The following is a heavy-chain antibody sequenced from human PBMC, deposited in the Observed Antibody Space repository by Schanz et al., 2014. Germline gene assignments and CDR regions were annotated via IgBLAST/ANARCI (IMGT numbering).Heavy chain of an antibody. D-gene: IGHD3-10*01. CDR1: GFTFNSYA. Sequence: EVQLLESGGGLVQPGGSLRLSCAASGFTFNSYAMTWVRQAPGKGLEWVSGISGSGGSTYYADSVKGRFTISRDNSKNTLYLQMNSLRAEDTAVYYCARANYRRKINFDYWGRGTLVTVSS. CDR2: ISGSGGST. CDR3: ARANYRRKINFDY. J-gene: IGHJ4*02. V-gene: IGHV3-23*01.